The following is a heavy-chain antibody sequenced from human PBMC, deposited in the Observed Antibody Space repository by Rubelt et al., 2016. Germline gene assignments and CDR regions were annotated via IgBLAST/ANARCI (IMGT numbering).Heavy chain of an antibody. Sequence: QVQLQQWGAGLLKPSETLSLTCAVYGGSFSGYYWSWIRQPPGKGLEWIGENNHSGSTNYNPSPKSGATKSVDTSKNQFSRKLGSGTAADTAVYYCARVQGPPLVWGQGTMVTVSS. D-gene: IGHD4-11*01. J-gene: IGHJ3*01. CDR1: GGSFSGYY. CDR3: ARVQGPPLV. V-gene: IGHV4-34*01. CDR2: NNHSGST.